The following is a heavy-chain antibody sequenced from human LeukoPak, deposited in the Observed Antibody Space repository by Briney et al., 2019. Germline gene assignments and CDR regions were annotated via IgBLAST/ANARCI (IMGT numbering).Heavy chain of an antibody. J-gene: IGHJ4*02. CDR3: AYRTLSGSYGDIYFDY. CDR1: GGTFSSYA. CDR2: IIPIFGTA. Sequence: GASVKVSCKASGGTFSSYAISWVRQAPGQGLEWMGGIIPIFGTANYAQKFQGRVTITADESTSTAYMELSSLRSEDTAAYYCAYRTLSGSYGDIYFDYWGQGTLVTVSS. D-gene: IGHD1-26*01. V-gene: IGHV1-69*13.